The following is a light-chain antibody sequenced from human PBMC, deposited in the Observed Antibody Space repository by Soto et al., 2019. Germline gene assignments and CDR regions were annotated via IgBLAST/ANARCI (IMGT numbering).Light chain of an antibody. CDR3: QQYNNWAT. Sequence: EIVMTQSPATLSVSPGERATLSCRASQSVSSNLAWYQQKPGQAPRLLIYGASTRATGIPARFSGSGSGTEFTLTISSPQSEDFAVYYCQQYNNWATFGQGTTVEIK. V-gene: IGKV3-15*01. CDR2: GAS. CDR1: QSVSSN. J-gene: IGKJ1*01.